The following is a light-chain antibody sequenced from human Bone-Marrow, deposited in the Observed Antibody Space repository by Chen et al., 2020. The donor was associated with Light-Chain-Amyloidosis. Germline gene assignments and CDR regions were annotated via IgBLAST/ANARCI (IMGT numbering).Light chain of an antibody. CDR2: DAS. V-gene: IGKV3-11*01. Sequence: EIVLTQSPATLSLSPGERATISCRASQSVSSYLAWYQQKPGQAPRLLIYDASNRATGIPARCSGSRSGTAFTLTISSLEPEDFAVYYCQQRSNWPPITFGPGTRLEIK. J-gene: IGKJ5*01. CDR1: QSVSSY. CDR3: QQRSNWPPIT.